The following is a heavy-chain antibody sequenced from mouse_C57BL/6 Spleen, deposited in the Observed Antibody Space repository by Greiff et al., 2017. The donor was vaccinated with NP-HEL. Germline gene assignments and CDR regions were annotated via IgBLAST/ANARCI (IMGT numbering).Heavy chain of an antibody. CDR2: IYPRDGST. J-gene: IGHJ2*01. V-gene: IGHV1-85*01. Sequence: QVQLQQSGPELVKPGASVKLSCKASGYTFTSYDINWVKQRPGPGLAWIGSIYPRDGSTNYNEKFKGKATLTVDTSSSTAYMELHSLTLEDSAVYFCARRYYDYDGFDYGGKGTTLTVSS. D-gene: IGHD2-4*01. CDR1: GYTFTSYD. CDR3: ARRYYDYDGFDY.